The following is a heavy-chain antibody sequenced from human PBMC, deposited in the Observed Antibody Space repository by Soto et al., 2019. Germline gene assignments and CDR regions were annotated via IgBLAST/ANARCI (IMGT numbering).Heavy chain of an antibody. Sequence: SETLSLTCAVYGGSFSDYSWTWIRQPPGKGLEWIGEINHSGSTYYNPSLKSRVTISVDTSKNQFSLKLTSVTAADTAVYYCARGGYTYGSFDYWGQGTLVTVSS. CDR3: ARGGYTYGSFDY. CDR1: GGSFSDYS. V-gene: IGHV4-34*01. D-gene: IGHD5-18*01. CDR2: INHSGST. J-gene: IGHJ4*02.